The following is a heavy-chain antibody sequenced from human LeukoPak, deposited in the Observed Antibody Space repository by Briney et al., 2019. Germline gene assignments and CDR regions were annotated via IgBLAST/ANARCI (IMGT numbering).Heavy chain of an antibody. V-gene: IGHV3-21*01. Sequence: PGGSLRLSCAASGFTFSSYSMNWVRQAPGKGLEWVSSISSSSSYIYYADSVKGRFTISRDNAKNSLYLQMNSLRAEDTAVYYCAGGRSGIPPPPGYWGQGTLVTVSS. D-gene: IGHD6-13*01. CDR1: GFTFSSYS. CDR2: ISSSSSYI. CDR3: AGGRSGIPPPPGY. J-gene: IGHJ4*02.